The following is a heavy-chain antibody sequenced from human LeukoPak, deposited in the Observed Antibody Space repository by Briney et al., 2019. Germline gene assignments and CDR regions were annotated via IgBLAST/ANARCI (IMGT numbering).Heavy chain of an antibody. CDR2: IYYSGST. Sequence: SETLSLTCTVSGGSISSYYWSWIRQPPGRGLEWIGYIYYSGSTNYNPSLKSRVTISVDTSKNQFSLKLSSVTAADTAVYYCARASMDPWYFDLWGRGTLVTVSS. CDR3: ARASMDPWYFDL. D-gene: IGHD2-2*03. J-gene: IGHJ2*01. CDR1: GGSISSYY. V-gene: IGHV4-59*01.